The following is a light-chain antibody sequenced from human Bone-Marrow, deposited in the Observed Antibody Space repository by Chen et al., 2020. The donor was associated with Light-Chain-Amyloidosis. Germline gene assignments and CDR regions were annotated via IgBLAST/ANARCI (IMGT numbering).Light chain of an antibody. J-gene: IGLJ3*02. Sequence: SYVLTQPSSVSVAPGQTAPLARGGNNIGSTSVHWYQQKPGHAPLLVVYDDSDRPSGIPERLSGSNSGNTATLTISRVEAGDEADYYCQVWDRSSDRPVFGGGTKLTVL. V-gene: IGLV3-21*02. CDR1: NIGSTS. CDR2: DDS. CDR3: QVWDRSSDRPV.